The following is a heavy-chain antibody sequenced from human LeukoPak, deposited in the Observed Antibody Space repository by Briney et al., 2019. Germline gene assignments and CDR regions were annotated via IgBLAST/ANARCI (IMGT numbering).Heavy chain of an antibody. D-gene: IGHD3-9*01. CDR1: GFTFSSYS. V-gene: IGHV3-48*04. CDR3: ARDMTGKYYYYYMDV. CDR2: ISSSSSTI. Sequence: GGSLRLSCAASGFTFSSYSMNWVRQAPGKGLEWVSYISSSSSTIYYADSVKGRFTISRDNAKNSLYLQMNSLRAEDTAVYYCARDMTGKYYYYYMDVWGKGTTVTVSS. J-gene: IGHJ6*03.